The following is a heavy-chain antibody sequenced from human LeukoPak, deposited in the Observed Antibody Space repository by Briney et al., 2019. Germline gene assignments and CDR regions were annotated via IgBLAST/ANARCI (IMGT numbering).Heavy chain of an antibody. D-gene: IGHD3-16*01. CDR1: EFPFTNAW. CDR2: IKSRTDGETR. J-gene: IGHJ4*02. CDR3: TSRMISGRDQFRY. V-gene: IGHV3-15*01. Sequence: PGGSLRLSCAASEFPFTNAWMSWVRQAPGKGLEWVGRIKSRTDGETRDYAAPVKGRFTISRDDSKNTLYLQMDSLQADDTAIYYCTSRMISGRDQFRYWGQGTLVTVSS.